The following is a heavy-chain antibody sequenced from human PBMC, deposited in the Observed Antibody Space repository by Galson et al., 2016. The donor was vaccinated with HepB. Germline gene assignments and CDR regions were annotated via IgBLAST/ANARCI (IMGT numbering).Heavy chain of an antibody. D-gene: IGHD3-3*01. Sequence: SLRLSCAASGFTFSTSAMSWVRQAPGQGLEWVSAISSTSHSTYYADFVKGRFTISRDNAKNTLFLQMDSLKIDDTAVYYCAKGWSGPDSWGQGTLVTVSS. CDR1: GFTFSTSA. CDR2: ISSTSHST. J-gene: IGHJ4*02. V-gene: IGHV3-23*01. CDR3: AKGWSGPDS.